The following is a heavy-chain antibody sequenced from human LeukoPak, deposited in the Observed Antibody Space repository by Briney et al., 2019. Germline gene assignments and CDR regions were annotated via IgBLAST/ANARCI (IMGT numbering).Heavy chain of an antibody. Sequence: PSETLSLTCAVYGGSFSGYYWSWIRQPPGKGLEWIGEINHSGSTNYNPSLKSRVTISVDTSKNQFSLKLSSVTAADTAVYYCARPRQQLLGDAFDIWGQGTMVTVSS. CDR1: GGSFSGYY. D-gene: IGHD6-13*01. J-gene: IGHJ3*02. CDR2: INHSGST. V-gene: IGHV4-34*01. CDR3: ARPRQQLLGDAFDI.